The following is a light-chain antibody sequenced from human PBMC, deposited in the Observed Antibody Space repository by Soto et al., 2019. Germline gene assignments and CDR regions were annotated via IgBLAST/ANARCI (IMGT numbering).Light chain of an antibody. CDR2: ATS. CDR1: QSIRSD. CDR3: QQSFGTPPYT. V-gene: IGKV1-39*01. J-gene: IGKJ2*01. Sequence: DIQMTQSPSSLSASVGDRVTITCRASQSIRSDLNWYQHKPGKAPKLLIYATSTLQSGVPSRFSGSGSGTDFTLTISSLQPEDFATYYCQQSFGTPPYTFGQGTKLEIK.